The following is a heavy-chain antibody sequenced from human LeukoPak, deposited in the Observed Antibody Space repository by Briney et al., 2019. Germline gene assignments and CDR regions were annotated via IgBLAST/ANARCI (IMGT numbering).Heavy chain of an antibody. V-gene: IGHV4-59*02. J-gene: IGHJ3*02. CDR1: GGSVSSYF. CDR2: IDDSGNT. Sequence: SETLSLTCTVSGGSVSSYFWSWIGRPPGKGLEWIGYIDDSGNTNYNPSFKSQVSISIDKSKNQFSLKLSSVTAADTAMYYCARSDYHGSGSRTVFDAFDIWGQGTRVTVSS. D-gene: IGHD3-10*01. CDR3: ARSDYHGSGSRTVFDAFDI.